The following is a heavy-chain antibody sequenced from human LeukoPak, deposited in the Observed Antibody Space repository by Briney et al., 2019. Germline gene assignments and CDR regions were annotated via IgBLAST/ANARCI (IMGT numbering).Heavy chain of an antibody. D-gene: IGHD6-13*01. J-gene: IGHJ5*02. V-gene: IGHV3-30-3*01. CDR3: VRTYSSSWYNWFDP. CDR1: GFTFSSYA. Sequence: QPGGSLRLSCAASGFTFSSYAMHWVRQAPGKGLEWVAVISYDGSNKYYADSVKGRFTISRDNSKNTLYLQMNSLRAEDTAVYYCVRTYSSSWYNWFDPWGQGTLVTVSS. CDR2: ISYDGSNK.